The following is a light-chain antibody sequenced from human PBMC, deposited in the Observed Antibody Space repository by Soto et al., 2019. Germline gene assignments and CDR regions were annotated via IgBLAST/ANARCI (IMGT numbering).Light chain of an antibody. CDR3: TSYTSSTAWV. CDR1: SSDVGGYNY. Sequence: QSVLTQPASVSGPPGQSITISCTGTSSDVGGYNYVSWYQHHPGKAPQLMIYDVSNRPSGVSSRFSGSKSGNTASLTISGLQAEDEADYYCTSYTSSTAWVFGGGTKLTVL. CDR2: DVS. J-gene: IGLJ3*02. V-gene: IGLV2-14*03.